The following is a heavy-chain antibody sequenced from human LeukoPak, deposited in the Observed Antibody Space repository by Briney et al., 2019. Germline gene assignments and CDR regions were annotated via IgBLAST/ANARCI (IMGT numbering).Heavy chain of an antibody. D-gene: IGHD6-19*01. V-gene: IGHV1-18*01. CDR3: ARDTYSSGWYPEGFDY. CDR2: ISAYNGNT. Sequence: ASVKVSCKASGYTFTSYGISWVRQAPGQGLEWMGWISAYNGNTNYAQKLQGRVTMTTDTSTSTAYMELRSLRSDDTAVYYCARDTYSSGWYPEGFDYWGQGTLVTVSS. J-gene: IGHJ4*02. CDR1: GYTFTSYG.